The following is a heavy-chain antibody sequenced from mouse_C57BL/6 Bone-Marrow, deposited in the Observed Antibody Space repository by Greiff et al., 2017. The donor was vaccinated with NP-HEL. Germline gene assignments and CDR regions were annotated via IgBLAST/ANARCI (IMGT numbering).Heavy chain of an antibody. CDR2: IDPADGNT. CDR3: ARRRYYAMDY. CDR1: GFNFKNTY. V-gene: IGHV14-3*01. Sequence: VQLQQSVAELVRPGASVKLSCTASGFNFKNTYMHWVKQRPEQGLEWIGRIDPADGNTKYAPKFKGKATITADTSSNTAYLQLSSLTSEFTAIYYRARRRYYAMDYWGQGTSVTVSS. J-gene: IGHJ4*01.